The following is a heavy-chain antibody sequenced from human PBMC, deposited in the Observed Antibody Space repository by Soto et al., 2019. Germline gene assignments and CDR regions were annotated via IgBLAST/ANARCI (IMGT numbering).Heavy chain of an antibody. CDR1: GFTFSSYS. CDR3: ARSTYYGDYVLDY. Sequence: PGGSLRLSCAASGFTFSSYSMNWVRQAPGKGLEWVSSISSSSSYIYYADSVKGRFTISRDNAKNSLYLQMNSLRAEDTAVYSCARSTYYGDYVLDYWGQGTLVTVSS. CDR2: ISSSSSYI. D-gene: IGHD4-17*01. J-gene: IGHJ4*02. V-gene: IGHV3-21*01.